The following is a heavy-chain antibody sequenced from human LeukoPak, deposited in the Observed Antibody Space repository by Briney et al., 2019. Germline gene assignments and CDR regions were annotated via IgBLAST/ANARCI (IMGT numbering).Heavy chain of an antibody. CDR2: INHSGST. J-gene: IGHJ6*03. CDR1: GGSFSGYY. D-gene: IGHD6-6*01. V-gene: IGHV4-34*01. Sequence: NPSETLSLTCAVYGGSFSGYYWSWIRQPPGKGLEWIGEINHSGSTNYNPSLKSRVTISVDTSKNQFSLKLSSVTAADTAVYYCARGIGIAARSPKNYYYYYMDVWGKGTTVTVSS. CDR3: ARGIGIAARSPKNYYYYYMDV.